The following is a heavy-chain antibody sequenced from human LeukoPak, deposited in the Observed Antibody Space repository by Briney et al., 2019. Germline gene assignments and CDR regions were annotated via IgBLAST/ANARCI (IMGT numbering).Heavy chain of an antibody. CDR1: GFTFNNFE. CDR2: ISSSGSTI. CDR3: ARDNYDSSTPYYFDY. V-gene: IGHV3-48*03. J-gene: IGHJ4*02. Sequence: PGGSLRLSCAASGFTFNNFEMNWVRQAPGKGLEWVSYISSSGSTIYNADSVKGRFTISRDNAKNSLYLQMNSLRAEDTAVYYCARDNYDSSTPYYFDYWGQGTLVTVSS. D-gene: IGHD3-22*01.